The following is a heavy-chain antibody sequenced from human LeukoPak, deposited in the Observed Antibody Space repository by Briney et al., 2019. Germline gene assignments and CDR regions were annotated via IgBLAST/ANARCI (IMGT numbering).Heavy chain of an antibody. Sequence: ASVKVSCKASGYTFTGYYMHWVRQAPGQGLEWMGWINPNSGGTNYARKFQGRVTMTRDTSISTAYMELSRLRSDDTAVYYCARVSHSGYEDYWGQGTLVTVSS. D-gene: IGHD5-12*01. CDR2: INPNSGGT. CDR3: ARVSHSGYEDY. J-gene: IGHJ4*01. CDR1: GYTFTGYY. V-gene: IGHV1-2*02.